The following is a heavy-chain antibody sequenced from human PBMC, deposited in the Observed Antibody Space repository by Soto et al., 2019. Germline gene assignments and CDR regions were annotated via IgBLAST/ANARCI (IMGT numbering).Heavy chain of an antibody. Sequence: GGSLRLSCAASGFTFSSYSMNWVRQAPGKGLEWVSYISSSSSTIYYADSVKGRFTISRDNAKNSLYLQMNSLRAEDTAVYYCASEFTMVRGVPHDYWGQGTLVTVSS. D-gene: IGHD3-10*01. V-gene: IGHV3-48*01. CDR3: ASEFTMVRGVPHDY. CDR1: GFTFSSYS. CDR2: ISSSSSTI. J-gene: IGHJ4*02.